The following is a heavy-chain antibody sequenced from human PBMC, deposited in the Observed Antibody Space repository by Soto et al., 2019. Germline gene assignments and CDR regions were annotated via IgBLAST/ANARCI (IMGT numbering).Heavy chain of an antibody. D-gene: IGHD2-15*01. CDR3: AKDVDVVGVPASRPFDQ. CDR1: GFTFRDYC. J-gene: IGHJ4*02. Sequence: FLRLSCAAFGFTFRDYCTHWVRQTPGKGLEWVAMISSDRSNKYYADSVKGRFTISRGNSKNTLYLQMNSLRGDDTAMYYCAKDVDVVGVPASRPFDQWGQGTLVTVSS. CDR2: ISSDRSNK. V-gene: IGHV3-30*18.